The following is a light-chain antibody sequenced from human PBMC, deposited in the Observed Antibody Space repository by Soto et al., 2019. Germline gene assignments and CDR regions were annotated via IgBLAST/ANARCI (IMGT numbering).Light chain of an antibody. CDR3: NSKRSTSDIVA. V-gene: IGLV2-14*01. Sequence: QSALTQPASVSGSPGQSIAISCTGTSSDVGGYNFVSWYQQHPGKAPKLIIHEVSNRPSGVSDRFSGSKSGNTASLTISGLQAEDEADYYCNSKRSTSDIVAFGGGTQLTVL. J-gene: IGLJ7*01. CDR2: EVS. CDR1: SSDVGGYNF.